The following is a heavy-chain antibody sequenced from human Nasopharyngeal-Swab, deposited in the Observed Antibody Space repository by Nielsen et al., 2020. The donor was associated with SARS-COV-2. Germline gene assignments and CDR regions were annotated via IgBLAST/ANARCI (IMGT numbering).Heavy chain of an antibody. CDR2: ISYDGSNK. V-gene: IGHV3-30-3*01. CDR3: AKDLTIDYSGYDLRHLFDY. D-gene: IGHD5-12*01. J-gene: IGHJ4*02. Sequence: GESLKISCAASGFTFSSYAMHWVRQAPGKGLEWVAVISYDGSNKYYADSVKGQFTISRDNSKNTLYLQMNSLRAEDTAVYYCAKDLTIDYSGYDLRHLFDYWGQGTLVTVSS. CDR1: GFTFSSYA.